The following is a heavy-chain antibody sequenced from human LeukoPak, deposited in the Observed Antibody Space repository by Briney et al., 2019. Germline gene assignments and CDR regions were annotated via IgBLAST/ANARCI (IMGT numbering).Heavy chain of an antibody. CDR2: IKQDGSEK. D-gene: IGHD5-12*01. V-gene: IGHV3-7*01. Sequence: GGSLRLSCAASGFTFSSYAMSWVRQAPGKGLEWVANIKQDGSEKYYVDSVKGRFTISRDNAKKSLYLQMNSLRAEDTAVYYCARGPPTPSEIRGSGYDYGDYWGQGTLVTVSS. CDR1: GFTFSSYA. CDR3: ARGPPTPSEIRGSGYDYGDY. J-gene: IGHJ4*02.